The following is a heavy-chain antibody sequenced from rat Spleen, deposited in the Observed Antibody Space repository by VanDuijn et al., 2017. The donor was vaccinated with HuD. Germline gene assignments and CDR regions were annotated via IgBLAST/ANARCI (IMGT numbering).Heavy chain of an antibody. CDR1: GFSLTSYH. Sequence: QVHLKESGPGLVQPSQTLSLTCTVSGFSLTSYHVSWVRQPPGKGLEWIAAISSVGITYYNSALKSRLSISRDTSKSQVFLKMNSLQTEDIATYYCARESHNSGYNYFDYWGQGVMVTVSS. CDR3: ARESHNSGYNYFDY. CDR2: ISSVGIT. D-gene: IGHD4-3*01. J-gene: IGHJ2*01. V-gene: IGHV2S12*01.